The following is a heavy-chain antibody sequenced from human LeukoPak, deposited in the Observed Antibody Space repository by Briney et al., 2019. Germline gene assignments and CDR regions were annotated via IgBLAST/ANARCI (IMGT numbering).Heavy chain of an antibody. D-gene: IGHD5-12*01. Sequence: PSETLSLTCTVSGGSIRSDGYYWGWIRQHPEKGLEWIGHIYSSGSTYYNPSLKSRVTISVDPSKNQFSLNLTAVTAADTAVYYCARKSRGYDFPWFDPWGQGILGTASS. J-gene: IGHJ5*02. CDR2: IYSSGST. CDR3: ARKSRGYDFPWFDP. CDR1: GGSIRSDGYY. V-gene: IGHV4-31*03.